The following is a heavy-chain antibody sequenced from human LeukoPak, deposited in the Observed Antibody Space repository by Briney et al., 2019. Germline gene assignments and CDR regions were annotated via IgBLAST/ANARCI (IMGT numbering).Heavy chain of an antibody. CDR3: ARDIPPENY. V-gene: IGHV1-18*01. D-gene: IGHD2-21*01. CDR2: ISAYNGNT. Sequence: ASVKVSCKASGGTFDSHSISWVRQAPGQGLEWMGWISAYNGNTNYAQNLQGRVTMTTDTSTSTVYMELRSLRSDDTAVYYCARDIPPENYWGQGTLVTVSS. J-gene: IGHJ4*02. CDR1: GGTFDSHS.